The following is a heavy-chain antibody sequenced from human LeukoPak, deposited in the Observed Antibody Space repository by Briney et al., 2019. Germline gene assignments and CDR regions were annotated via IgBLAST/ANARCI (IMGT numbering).Heavy chain of an antibody. D-gene: IGHD2-8*01. CDR2: INPSGGST. CDR3: ARAERKRRDIVLMVYAISFDY. Sequence: ASVKVSCKASGYTFTSYDINWVRQAPGQGLEWMGIINPSGGSTNYAQRFQGRVTMTRDMSTSTVYMELSSLRSEDTAVYYCARAERKRRDIVLMVYAISFDYWGQGTLVTVSS. V-gene: IGHV1-46*01. CDR1: GYTFTSYD. J-gene: IGHJ4*02.